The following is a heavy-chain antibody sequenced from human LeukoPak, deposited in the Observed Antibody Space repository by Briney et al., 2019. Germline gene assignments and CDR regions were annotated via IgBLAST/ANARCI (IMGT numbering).Heavy chain of an antibody. V-gene: IGHV1-18*01. J-gene: IGHJ3*02. Sequence: ASVKVSCKASGYTFTSYGISWVRQAPGQGLEWMGWISAYNGNTNYAQKLQGRVTMTTDTSTSTAYMELRSLRSDDTAVYYCARDLGFYCSGGSCERDALDIWGQGTMVTVSS. CDR3: ARDLGFYCSGGSCERDALDI. CDR1: GYTFTSYG. CDR2: ISAYNGNT. D-gene: IGHD2-15*01.